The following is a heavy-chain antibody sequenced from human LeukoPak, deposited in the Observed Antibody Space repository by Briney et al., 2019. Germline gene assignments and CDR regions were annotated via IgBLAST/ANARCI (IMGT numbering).Heavy chain of an antibody. CDR1: GGSFSGYY. CDR2: INHSGST. V-gene: IGHV4-34*01. CDR3: ARQVYGVLGPLMALYYYYYYMDG. J-gene: IGHJ6*03. Sequence: SETLSLTCAVYGGSFSGYYWSWIRQPPGKGLEWIGEINHSGSTNYNPSLKSRVTISVDTSKNQFSLKLSSMTAADTAVYYCARQVYGVLGPLMALYYYYYYMDGWGKGTTVTISS. D-gene: IGHD4-17*01.